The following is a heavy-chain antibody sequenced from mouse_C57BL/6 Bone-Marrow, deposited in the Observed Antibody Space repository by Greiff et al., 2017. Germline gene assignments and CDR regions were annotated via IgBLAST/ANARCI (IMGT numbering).Heavy chain of an antibody. D-gene: IGHD3-2*02. CDR3: ATVSSGTTWFAY. CDR1: GYTFTSYW. CDR2: IHPSDSDT. J-gene: IGHJ3*01. Sequence: QVQLKQPGAELVKPGASVKVSCKASGYTFTSYWMHWVKQRPGQGLEWIGRIHPSDSDTNYNQKFKGKATLTVDKSSSTAYMQLSSLTSEDSAVYYCATVSSGTTWFAYWGQGTLVTVSA. V-gene: IGHV1-74*01.